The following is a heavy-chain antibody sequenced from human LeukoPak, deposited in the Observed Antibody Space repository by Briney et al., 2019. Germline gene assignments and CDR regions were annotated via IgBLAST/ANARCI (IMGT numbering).Heavy chain of an antibody. J-gene: IGHJ4*01. CDR2: LFNSGST. CDR3: ARNNLMVRGALDY. CDR1: GGSMSSSSYYYY. D-gene: IGHD3-10*01. Sequence: SETLSLTCSVSGGSMSSSSYYYYWGWIRRPPGKGLEWIGSLFNSGSTYYNPSLKSRLTMSVDTSKNQFSMRLTSVTAADTAVYYCARNNLMVRGALDYWGQGILVTVSS. V-gene: IGHV4-39*01.